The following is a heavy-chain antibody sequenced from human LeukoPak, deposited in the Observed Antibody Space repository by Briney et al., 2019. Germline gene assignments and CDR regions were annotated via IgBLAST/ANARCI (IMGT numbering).Heavy chain of an antibody. Sequence: PSETLSLTCTVSGGSISSSYSYWGWIRQPPGKGLEWIVSIDYGGSTYYNPSLKSRVTISVDTSKNQFSLKLNSVTAADTAVYYCARDKGDPWELPTTYFDSWGQGTLVTVSS. CDR1: GGSISSSYSY. D-gene: IGHD1-14*01. V-gene: IGHV4-39*07. CDR3: ARDKGDPWELPTTYFDS. CDR2: IDYGGST. J-gene: IGHJ4*02.